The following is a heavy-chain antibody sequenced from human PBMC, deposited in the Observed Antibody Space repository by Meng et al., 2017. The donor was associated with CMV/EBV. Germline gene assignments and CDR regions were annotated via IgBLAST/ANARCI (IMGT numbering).Heavy chain of an antibody. CDR1: GGSISSSSYY. V-gene: IGHV4-39*01. Sequence: GSLRLSCTVSGGSISSSSYYWGWIRQPPGKGLEWIGSIYYSGSTYYNPSLKSRVTISVDTSENQFSLKLSSVTAADTAVYYCARLDDFWSGSTRYWFDPWGQGTLVTVSS. CDR2: IYYSGST. CDR3: ARLDDFWSGSTRYWFDP. D-gene: IGHD3-3*01. J-gene: IGHJ5*02.